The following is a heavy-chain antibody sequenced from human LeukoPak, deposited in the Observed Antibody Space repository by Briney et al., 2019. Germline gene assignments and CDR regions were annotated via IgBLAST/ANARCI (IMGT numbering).Heavy chain of an antibody. CDR1: GYTFTGYY. Sequence: GASVKVSCKASGYTFTGYYMHWVRQAPGQGLEWMGWINPNSGDTNYGQKFQGRVTMTRDTSISTAYMELSSLRSEDTAVYYCARDNSVEDTAWWFDPWGQGTLVTVSS. J-gene: IGHJ5*02. CDR2: INPNSGDT. V-gene: IGHV1-2*02. CDR3: ARDNSVEDTAWWFDP. D-gene: IGHD4-23*01.